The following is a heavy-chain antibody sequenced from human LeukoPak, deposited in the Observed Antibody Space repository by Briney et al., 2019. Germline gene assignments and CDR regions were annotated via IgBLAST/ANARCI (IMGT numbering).Heavy chain of an antibody. J-gene: IGHJ4*02. Sequence: PGGSLRPSCSASGFTFSSYAMHWVRQAPGKGLEWVAVISYDGSNKYYADSVKGRFTISRDNSKNTLYLQMNSLRAEDTAVYYCAREGPGGFDYWGQGTLVTVSS. CDR2: ISYDGSNK. CDR1: GFTFSSYA. D-gene: IGHD3-10*01. V-gene: IGHV3-30*04. CDR3: AREGPGGFDY.